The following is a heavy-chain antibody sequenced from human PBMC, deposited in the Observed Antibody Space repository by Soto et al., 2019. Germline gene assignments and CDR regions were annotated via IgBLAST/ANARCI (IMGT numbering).Heavy chain of an antibody. Sequence: PGKGLEWVAVIWYDGSNKYYADSVKGRFTISRDNSKNTLYLQMNSLRAEDTAVYYCARDFCFQAEDGIRFFRSVSACLLNRSSDL. CDR2: IWYDGSNK. J-gene: IGHJ2*01. D-gene: IGHD3-3*01. CDR3: ARDFCFQAEDGIRFFRSVSACLLNRSSDL. V-gene: IGHV3-33*01.